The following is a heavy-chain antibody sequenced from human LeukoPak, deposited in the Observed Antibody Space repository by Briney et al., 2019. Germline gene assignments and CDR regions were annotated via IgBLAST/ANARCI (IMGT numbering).Heavy chain of an antibody. CDR3: ARGPVTTSLDY. CDR2: ITSTSSYI. Sequence: GGSLRLSCAASGFXFSSDSINWVRQAPGKGLEWVSSITSTSSYIYYADSVKGRFTISRDNANNSLFLQMNSLRAEDTAVYYCARGPVTTSLDYWGQGTLVTVSS. D-gene: IGHD4-17*01. CDR1: GFXFSSDS. J-gene: IGHJ4*02. V-gene: IGHV3-21*01.